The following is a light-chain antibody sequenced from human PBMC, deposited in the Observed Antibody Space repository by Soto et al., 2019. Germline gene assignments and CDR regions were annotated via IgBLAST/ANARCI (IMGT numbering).Light chain of an antibody. V-gene: IGLV1-47*01. CDR3: AAWDDSLSGPL. J-gene: IGLJ2*01. CDR1: SSNVGSNF. Sequence: QSVLTQPHSASGTPGQRVTISCSGSSSNVGSNFVYWYQQLPGTAPRLLIYRNNQRPSGVPDRFAASKSGTSASLAISGLRSEDEADYHCAAWDDSLSGPLFGGGTKLTVL. CDR2: RNN.